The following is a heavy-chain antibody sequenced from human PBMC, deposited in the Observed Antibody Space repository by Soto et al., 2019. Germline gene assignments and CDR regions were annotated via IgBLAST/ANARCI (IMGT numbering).Heavy chain of an antibody. CDR2: IYPGDSDT. Sequence: GESLKISCNGSGYSFTSSWIGWVRQMPGKGLEWMGIIYPGDSDTRYSTSFQGQFTISADKSISTAYLQWSSLKASDTAMYYCARLDSMIRRAFDIWGQGTMVTVSS. J-gene: IGHJ3*02. V-gene: IGHV5-51*01. CDR1: GYSFTSSW. CDR3: ARLDSMIRRAFDI. D-gene: IGHD3-16*01.